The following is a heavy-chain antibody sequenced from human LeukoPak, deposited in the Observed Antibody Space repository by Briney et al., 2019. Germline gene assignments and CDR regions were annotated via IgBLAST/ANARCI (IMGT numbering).Heavy chain of an antibody. J-gene: IGHJ4*02. CDR2: INHSGST. V-gene: IGHV4-34*01. CDR1: GDSMNTYY. Sequence: PSETLSLTCSVSGDSMNTYYWSWIRQPPGKGLEWIGEINHSGSTNYNPSLKSRVTISVDTSKNQFSLKLSSVTAADTAVYYCARLYYDFWSGYYSYFDYWGQGTLVTVSS. D-gene: IGHD3-3*01. CDR3: ARLYYDFWSGYYSYFDY.